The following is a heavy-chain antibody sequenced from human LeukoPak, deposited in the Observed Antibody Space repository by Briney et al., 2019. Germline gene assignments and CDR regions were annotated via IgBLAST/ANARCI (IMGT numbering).Heavy chain of an antibody. D-gene: IGHD2-21*01. Sequence: GGSLRLSCAASRFTFSSYSMNWVRQAPGKGLEWVSYISSSSSTIYYADSVKGRFTISRDNAKNSLYLQMNSLRAEDTAVYYCAIEGGVDYWGQGTLVTVSS. CDR3: AIEGGVDY. J-gene: IGHJ4*02. CDR1: RFTFSSYS. V-gene: IGHV3-48*01. CDR2: ISSSSSTI.